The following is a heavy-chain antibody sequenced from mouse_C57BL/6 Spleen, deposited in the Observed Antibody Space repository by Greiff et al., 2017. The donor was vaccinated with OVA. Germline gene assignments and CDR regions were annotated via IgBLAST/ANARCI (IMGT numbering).Heavy chain of an antibody. V-gene: IGHV2-2*01. J-gene: IGHJ3*01. D-gene: IGHD2-4*01. CDR3: ARNGRGDYEGFAY. Sequence: VQLVESGPGLVQPSQSLSITCTVSGFSLTSYGVHWVRQSPGKGLEWLGVIWSGGSTDYNAAFISRLSISKDNSKSQVFFKMNSLQADDTAVYDCARNGRGDYEGFAYWGQGTLVTVSA. CDR2: IWSGGST. CDR1: GFSLTSYG.